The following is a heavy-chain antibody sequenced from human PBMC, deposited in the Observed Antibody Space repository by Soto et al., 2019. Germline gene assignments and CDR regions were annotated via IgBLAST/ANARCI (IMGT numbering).Heavy chain of an antibody. CDR3: ARETVLLWFGELFNYYGMDV. Sequence: GGSLRLSCAASGFTFSDHYMDWVRQAPGKGLEWVGRTRNKANSYTTEYAASVKGRFTISRDDSKNSLYLQMNSLKTEDTAVYYCARETVLLWFGELFNYYGMDVWGQGTTVTVSS. CDR1: GFTFSDHY. J-gene: IGHJ6*02. V-gene: IGHV3-72*01. CDR2: TRNKANSYTT. D-gene: IGHD3-10*01.